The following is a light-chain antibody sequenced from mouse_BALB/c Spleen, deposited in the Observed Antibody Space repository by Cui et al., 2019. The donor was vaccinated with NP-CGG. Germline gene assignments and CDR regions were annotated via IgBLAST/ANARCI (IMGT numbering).Light chain of an antibody. J-gene: IGLJ1*01. CDR3: VLWYSNHWV. V-gene: IGLV1*01. CDR2: GTN. Sequence: QAVVTQESALPTSPGETVTLTCRSSTGAVTTNNYANWVQEKPDHLFTGLIGGTNNRAPGVPARFSGSLIGDKAALIITWAQTEDEAIYFCVLWYSNHWVFGGGTKLTVL. CDR1: TGAVTTNNY.